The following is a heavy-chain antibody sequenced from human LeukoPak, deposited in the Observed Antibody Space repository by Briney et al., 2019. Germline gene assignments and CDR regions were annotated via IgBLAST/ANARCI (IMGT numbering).Heavy chain of an antibody. V-gene: IGHV3-11*01. CDR3: ARVGSSGSILYFDY. J-gene: IGHJ4*02. Sequence: RGSLRLSCAASGFTFSDYYMSWIRQAPGKGLEWVSYISSSGSTIYYADSVKGRFTISRDNAKNSLYLQMNSLRAEDTAVYYCARVGSSGSILYFDYWGQGTLVTVSS. CDR1: GFTFSDYY. D-gene: IGHD6-19*01. CDR2: ISSSGSTI.